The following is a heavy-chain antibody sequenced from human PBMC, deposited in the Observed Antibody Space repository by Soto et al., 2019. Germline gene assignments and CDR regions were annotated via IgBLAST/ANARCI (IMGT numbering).Heavy chain of an antibody. V-gene: IGHV1-8*01. D-gene: IGHD1-26*01. J-gene: IGHJ4*02. CDR2: MNPNSGNT. CDR3: ARLTGGFRLLLDY. Sequence: AASVKVSCKTSGYTFTSYDINWVRQATGQGLEWMGWMNPNSGNTGYAQKFQGRVTMTRSTSISTAYMVLSSLRSEDTAIYYCARLTGGFRLLLDYWGQGTQVTVSS. CDR1: GYTFTSYD.